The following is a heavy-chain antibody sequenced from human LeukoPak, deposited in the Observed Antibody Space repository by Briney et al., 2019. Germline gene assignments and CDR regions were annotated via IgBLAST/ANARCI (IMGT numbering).Heavy chain of an antibody. CDR3: AKAETVTQRGYFDY. V-gene: IGHV3-30*04. Sequence: GRSLRLSCAASGFTFSSYAMHWVRQAPGKGLEWVAVIWYDGSNKYYADSVKGRFTISRDNSKNTLYLQMNSLRTEDMAVYYCAKAETVTQRGYFDYWGQGTLVTVSS. J-gene: IGHJ4*02. CDR1: GFTFSSYA. D-gene: IGHD4-17*01. CDR2: IWYDGSNK.